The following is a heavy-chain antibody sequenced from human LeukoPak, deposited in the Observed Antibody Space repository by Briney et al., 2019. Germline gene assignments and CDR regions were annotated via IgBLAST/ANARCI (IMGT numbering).Heavy chain of an antibody. D-gene: IGHD3-10*02. Sequence: GGSLRLSCAASGFTFSGYEMNWVRQAPGKGLEWVSYISSSGSTIYYADSVKGRFTISRDNAKNSLYLHMNSLRAEDTAVYYCAELGITMIGGVWGKGTAVTISA. CDR2: ISSSGSTI. V-gene: IGHV3-48*03. CDR3: AELGITMIGGV. J-gene: IGHJ6*04. CDR1: GFTFSGYE.